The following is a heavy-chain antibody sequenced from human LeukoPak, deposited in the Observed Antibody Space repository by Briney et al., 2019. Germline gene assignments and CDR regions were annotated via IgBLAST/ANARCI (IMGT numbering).Heavy chain of an antibody. Sequence: GGSLRLSCAASGFTFSSYAMSWGRQAPGKGLEWVANTKPDGSAEYYADSVRGRFTASRDNANNLLYLQMNRLRAEDTAVYYCARDGGLHTNFDYWGQGTLLTVSS. D-gene: IGHD2-15*01. CDR1: GFTFSSYA. CDR2: TKPDGSAE. J-gene: IGHJ4*02. CDR3: ARDGGLHTNFDY. V-gene: IGHV3-7*01.